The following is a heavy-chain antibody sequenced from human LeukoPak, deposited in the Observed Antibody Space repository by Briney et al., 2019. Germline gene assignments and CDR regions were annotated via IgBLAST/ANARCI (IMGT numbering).Heavy chain of an antibody. V-gene: IGHV3-30-3*01. CDR1: GFTFSSYV. CDR3: ARGGSYMDYYYGMDV. J-gene: IGHJ6*02. D-gene: IGHD1-26*01. CDR2: ISYDGSNK. Sequence: GRSLRLSCAASGFTFSSYVMHWVRQAPGKGLEGVAVISYDGSNKYYADSVKGRFTISRDNSKNTLYLQMNSLRAEDTAVYYCARGGSYMDYYYGMDVWGQGTTVTVSS.